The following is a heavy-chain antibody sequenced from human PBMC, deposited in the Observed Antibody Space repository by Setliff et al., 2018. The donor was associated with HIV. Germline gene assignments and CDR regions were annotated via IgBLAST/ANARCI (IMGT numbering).Heavy chain of an antibody. V-gene: IGHV4-39*01. CDR3: VRRHGDYAFGS. D-gene: IGHD4-17*01. Sequence: SETLSLTCTVSGGSISSSNYYWAWIRQPPGKGLEWIGSIFYSGATYNPSLKSRVNMFIDTSKKQFSLKLASVTAADTAVYYCVRRHGDYAFGSWGQGTLVTVSS. J-gene: IGHJ5*01. CDR1: GGSISSSNYY. CDR2: IFYSGAT.